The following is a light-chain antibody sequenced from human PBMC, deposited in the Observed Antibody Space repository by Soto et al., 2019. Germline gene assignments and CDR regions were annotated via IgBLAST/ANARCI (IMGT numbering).Light chain of an antibody. CDR1: QNIERW. CDR2: DAS. CDR3: QQYNSYSGM. J-gene: IGKJ1*01. V-gene: IGKV1-5*01. Sequence: DIQMTQSPSTLSASVGDRVTITCRASQNIERWLAWYQQKPGRAPKLLIFDASSLESGVPSRFSGNGSGTEFTLTISGLQPDDFASYYCQQYNSYSGMFGQGTKVDIK.